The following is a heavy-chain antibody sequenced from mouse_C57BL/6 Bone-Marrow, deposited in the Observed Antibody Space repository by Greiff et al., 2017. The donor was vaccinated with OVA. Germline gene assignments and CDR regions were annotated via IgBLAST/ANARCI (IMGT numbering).Heavy chain of an antibody. V-gene: IGHV5-2*01. CDR3: ARRDGNYGWFAY. J-gene: IGHJ3*01. CDR1: EYEFPSHD. D-gene: IGHD2-1*01. CDR2: INSDGGST. Sequence: EVHLVESGGGLVQPGESLKLSCESNEYEFPSHDMSWVRKTPEKRLELVAAINSDGGSTYYPDTMERRFIISRDKTKKTLYLQMSSLRSEDTALYYCARRDGNYGWFAYWGQGTLVTVSA.